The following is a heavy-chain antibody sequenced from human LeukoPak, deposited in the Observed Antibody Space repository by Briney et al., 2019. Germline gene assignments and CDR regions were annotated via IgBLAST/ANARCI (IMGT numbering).Heavy chain of an antibody. CDR3: ARYLWLVQFYGMDV. D-gene: IGHD6-19*01. CDR1: GGSMSGYY. J-gene: IGHJ6*02. Sequence: SETLSLTCTVSGGSMSGYYWSWIRQPPGKGLEWIGYIYYAGSTNHNPSLKSRVITSVDTSKNQFSLKLNSVTAADTAVYYCARYLWLVQFYGMDVWGQGTTVTVSS. CDR2: IYYAGST. V-gene: IGHV4-59*01.